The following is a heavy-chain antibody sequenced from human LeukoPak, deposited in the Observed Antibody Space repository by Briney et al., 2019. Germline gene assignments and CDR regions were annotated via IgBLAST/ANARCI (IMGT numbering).Heavy chain of an antibody. D-gene: IGHD3-10*01. V-gene: IGHV3-23*01. CDR2: IRGSTGDT. CDR1: GFTFSSNA. J-gene: IGHJ4*02. Sequence: GGSLRLSCSASGFTFSSNAMAWVRQAPGKGLEWVSAIRGSTGDTFYADSVKGRFTISRDNSKNTLYLQMNSLRAEDTAVYYCAKHMYLRGVSPFDYWGQGTLVTVSS. CDR3: AKHMYLRGVSPFDY.